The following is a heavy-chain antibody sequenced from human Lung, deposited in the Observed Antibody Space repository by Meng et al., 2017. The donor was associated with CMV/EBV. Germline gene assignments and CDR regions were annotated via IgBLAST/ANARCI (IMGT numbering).Heavy chain of an antibody. V-gene: IGHV4-34*01. Sequence: SETLSLTCAVYGGYFSGYYWSWIRQPPGKGLEWIGEINHSGSTNYNPSLKSRVTISADTSKNQFSLNLSYVTAADTAVYYCARDYYDSSGYINWGQGTLVTVSS. CDR2: INHSGST. D-gene: IGHD3-22*01. J-gene: IGHJ4*02. CDR3: ARDYYDSSGYIN. CDR1: GGYFSGYY.